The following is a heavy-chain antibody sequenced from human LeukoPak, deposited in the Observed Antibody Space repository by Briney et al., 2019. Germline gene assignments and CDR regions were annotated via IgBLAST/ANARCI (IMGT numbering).Heavy chain of an antibody. CDR3: AKDGAAAAHGAFDP. CDR2: ISGDGGST. CDR1: GFTFDDYA. D-gene: IGHD6-13*01. J-gene: IGHJ5*02. V-gene: IGHV3-43*02. Sequence: PGGSLRLSCAASGFTFDDYAMHWVRQATGKGLEWVSLISGDGGSTYYADSVKGRSTISRDNSKNSLYLQMNSLRTEDTALYYCAKDGAAAAHGAFDPWGQGTLVTVSS.